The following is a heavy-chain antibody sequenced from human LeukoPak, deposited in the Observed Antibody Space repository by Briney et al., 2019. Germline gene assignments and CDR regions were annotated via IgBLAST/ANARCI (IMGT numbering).Heavy chain of an antibody. CDR1: GGSISSSNW. J-gene: IGHJ5*02. Sequence: SGTLSLTCAVSGGSISSSNWWSWVRPPPGKGLEWIGEIYHSGSTNYNPSLKSRVTISVDKSKNQFSLKLSSVTAADTAVYYCARGHISRGKGFRYGNWFDPWGQGTLVTVSS. D-gene: IGHD3-3*02. CDR3: ARGHISRGKGFRYGNWFDP. V-gene: IGHV4-4*02. CDR2: IYHSGST.